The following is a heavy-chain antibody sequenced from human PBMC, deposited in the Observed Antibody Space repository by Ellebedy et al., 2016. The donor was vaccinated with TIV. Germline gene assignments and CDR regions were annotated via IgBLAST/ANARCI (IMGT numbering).Heavy chain of an antibody. CDR3: AKARDFGVVIMDY. V-gene: IGHV3-23*01. CDR2: ISGSGGST. CDR1: GFTFSDYY. D-gene: IGHD3-3*01. Sequence: GESLKISXAASGFTFSDYYMSWIRQAPGKGLEWVSAISGSGGSTYYADSVKGRFTISRDNSKNTLYLQMNSLRAEDTAVYYCAKARDFGVVIMDYWGQGTLVTVSS. J-gene: IGHJ4*02.